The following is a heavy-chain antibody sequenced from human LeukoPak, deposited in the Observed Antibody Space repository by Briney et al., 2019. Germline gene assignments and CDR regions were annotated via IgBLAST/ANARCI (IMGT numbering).Heavy chain of an antibody. CDR3: ARSGILRYFDWLPPGAFDI. J-gene: IGHJ3*02. D-gene: IGHD3-9*01. Sequence: GGSLRLSCAASGFTFSSYWMHWVRQAPGKGLVWVSRINSDGSSTSYADSVKGRFTISRDNAKNTLYLQMNSLRAEDTAAYYCARSGILRYFDWLPPGAFDIWGQGTMVTVSS. CDR1: GFTFSSYW. CDR2: INSDGSST. V-gene: IGHV3-74*01.